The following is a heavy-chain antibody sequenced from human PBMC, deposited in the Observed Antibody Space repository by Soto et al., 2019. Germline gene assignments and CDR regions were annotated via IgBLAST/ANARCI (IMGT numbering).Heavy chain of an antibody. J-gene: IGHJ5*02. Sequence: SETLSLTCTVSGGSISSGDYYWSWIRQPPGKGLEWIGYIYYSGSTYYNPSLKSRVTISVDTSKNQFSLKLSSVTAADTAVYYCARRSVGYGSGIGWFDPWGQGTLVPVSS. D-gene: IGHD3-10*01. V-gene: IGHV4-30-4*01. CDR1: GGSISSGDYY. CDR2: IYYSGST. CDR3: ARRSVGYGSGIGWFDP.